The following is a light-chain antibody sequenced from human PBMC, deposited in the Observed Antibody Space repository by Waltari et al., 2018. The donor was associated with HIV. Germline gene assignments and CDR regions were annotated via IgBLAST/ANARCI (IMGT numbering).Light chain of an antibody. CDR3: AAWDDSLNVWV. V-gene: IGLV1-44*01. J-gene: IGLJ3*02. CDR2: SND. Sequence: QSVLTQPPSASATPGQMVTIPCSAGCSYIGRKTVDWYQQLPGTDHTLTVYSNDQRPSGIPDRFSGSKAGTSASLAISGLQSEDEADYYCAAWDDSLNVWVFGGGTKLTVL. CDR1: CSYIGRKT.